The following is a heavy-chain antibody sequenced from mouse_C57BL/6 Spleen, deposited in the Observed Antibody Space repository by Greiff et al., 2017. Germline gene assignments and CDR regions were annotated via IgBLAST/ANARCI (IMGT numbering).Heavy chain of an antibody. CDR1: GFTFSDYG. V-gene: IGHV5-17*01. J-gene: IGHJ1*03. CDR2: ISSGGSTI. D-gene: IGHD2-2*01. Sequence: EVKVVESGGGLVKPGGSLKLSCAASGFTFSDYGMHWVRQAPEKGLEWVAYISSGGSTIYYADTVKGRFTISRDHAKNTLFLQMTSLRSEDTTMYYCALGYYGYFDVWGTGTTVTVSS. CDR3: ALGYYGYFDV.